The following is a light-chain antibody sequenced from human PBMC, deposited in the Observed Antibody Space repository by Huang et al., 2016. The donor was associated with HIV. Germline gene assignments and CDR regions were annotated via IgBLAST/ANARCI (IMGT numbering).Light chain of an antibody. CDR1: QSVLSPSNNRNH. CDR2: WAS. J-gene: IGKJ1*01. CDR3: QQYYSIPG. V-gene: IGKV4-1*01. Sequence: DIVMTQSPDSLAVSLGERATICCVSSQSVLSPSNNRNHLAWYQQKPRQPPKLLIYWASTREAGVPDRFRGSGSATDFTLTIDNLQAEDVALYFCQQYYSIPGFGQGTYVEV.